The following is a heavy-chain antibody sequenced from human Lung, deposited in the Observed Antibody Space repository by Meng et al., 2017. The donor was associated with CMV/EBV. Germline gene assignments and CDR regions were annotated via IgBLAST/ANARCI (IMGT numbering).Heavy chain of an antibody. CDR2: INPNSGGT. CDR1: GYTFTGYY. J-gene: IGHJ5*02. D-gene: IGHD6-19*01. CDR3: AKSPCGWWFDP. Sequence: ASXXVSCKASGYTFTGYYMHWVRQAAGQGLEWMGWINPNSGGTNYEQKFQGRVTMTRDTSISTAYMELSRLRSDEKAVYYCAKSPCGWWFDPWGQGTRVTVSS. V-gene: IGHV1-2*02.